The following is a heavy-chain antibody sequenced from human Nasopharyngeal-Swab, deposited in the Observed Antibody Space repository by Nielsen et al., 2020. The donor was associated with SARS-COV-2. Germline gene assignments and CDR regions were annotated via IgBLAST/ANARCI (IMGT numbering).Heavy chain of an antibody. CDR2: ISSSSSYT. J-gene: IGHJ6*02. CDR1: GFTFSDYY. D-gene: IGHD2-2*01. V-gene: IGHV3-11*05. Sequence: GSLRLSCAASGFTFSDYYMSWIRQAPGKGLEWVSYISSSSSYTNYADSVKGRFTISRDNAKNSLYLQMNSLRAEDTAVYYCARDSMPHCSSTSCRKYGMDVWGQGTTVTVSS. CDR3: ARDSMPHCSSTSCRKYGMDV.